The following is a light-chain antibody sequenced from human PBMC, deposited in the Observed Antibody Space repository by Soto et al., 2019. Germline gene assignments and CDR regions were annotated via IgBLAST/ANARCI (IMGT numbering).Light chain of an antibody. CDR1: SSDVGGYNY. V-gene: IGLV2-14*01. Sequence: QSVLTQPASVSGSPGQSITISCTGTSSDVGGYNYVSWYQQHPGKAPKLMIYDVSNRPSGVSNRFSGSMSGNTASLTISGLQAEDEPDYYCSSYTGSSTDVVFGGGTKLTVL. CDR3: SSYTGSSTDVV. J-gene: IGLJ2*01. CDR2: DVS.